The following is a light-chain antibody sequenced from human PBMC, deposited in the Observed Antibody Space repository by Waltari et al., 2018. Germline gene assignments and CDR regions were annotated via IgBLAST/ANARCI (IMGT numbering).Light chain of an antibody. J-gene: IGKJ1*01. Sequence: EILLTQSPAILSLSPGERATLSCRASRSVNSNLAWYQHKPGHAPRLLIYSVSNRATGVPDRFSGSGSGTDFTLTISSLEPEDFAVYYCQQRNNWPPWTFGQGTKVEVK. V-gene: IGKV3-11*01. CDR2: SVS. CDR3: QQRNNWPPWT. CDR1: RSVNSN.